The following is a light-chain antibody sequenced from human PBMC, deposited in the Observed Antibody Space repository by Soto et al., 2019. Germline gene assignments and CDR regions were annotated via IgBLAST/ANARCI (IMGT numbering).Light chain of an antibody. Sequence: QSVLTQPPSASGTPGQRVTISCSGSISNIRTNTVNWYQQLPGTAPKLLIYSNNQRPSGVPDRISGSKSGTSASLAISGLQSEDEAEFYCAAWDDRLNGWVFGGGTKLTVL. V-gene: IGLV1-44*01. CDR2: SNN. CDR3: AAWDDRLNGWV. CDR1: ISNIRTNT. J-gene: IGLJ3*02.